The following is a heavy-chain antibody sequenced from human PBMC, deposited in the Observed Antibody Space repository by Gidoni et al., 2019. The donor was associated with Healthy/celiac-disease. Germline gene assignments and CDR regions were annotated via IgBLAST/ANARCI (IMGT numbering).Heavy chain of an antibody. CDR3: ARLDIVVVPAAPYYYGMDV. D-gene: IGHD2-2*03. J-gene: IGHJ6*02. V-gene: IGHV3-48*02. CDR2: ISSSSSTI. CDR1: GFTFSSYS. Sequence: EVQLVESGGGLVQPGGSLRLSCAASGFTFSSYSMNWVRQAPGKGLEWVSYISSSSSTIYYADSVKGRFTISRDNAKNSLYLQMNSLRDEDTAVYYCARLDIVVVPAAPYYYGMDVWGQGTTVTVSS.